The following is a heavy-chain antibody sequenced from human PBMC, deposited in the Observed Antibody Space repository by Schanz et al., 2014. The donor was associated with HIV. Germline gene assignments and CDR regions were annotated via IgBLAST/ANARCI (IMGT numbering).Heavy chain of an antibody. CDR2: ISAYNGNT. D-gene: IGHD3-22*01. CDR3: ARDSTDYYDSSGYQY. CDR1: GYTFSSYG. Sequence: QVQLVQSGAEVKKPGASVKVSCKASGYTFSSYGISWVRQAPGQGHEWMGWISAYNGNTNYAQNLQGRVTMTTDTFPSTAYMELRSLRSDETAVYYCARDSTDYYDSSGYQYWGQGTLVTVSS. V-gene: IGHV1-18*04. J-gene: IGHJ4*02.